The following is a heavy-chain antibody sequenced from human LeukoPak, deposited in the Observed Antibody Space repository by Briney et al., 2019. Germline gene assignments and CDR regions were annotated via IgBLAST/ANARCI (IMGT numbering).Heavy chain of an antibody. D-gene: IGHD5-18*01. J-gene: IGHJ4*02. Sequence: GGSLRLSCAASGFTVSSNYMSWVRQAPGKGLEWVSVIYSGGSTYYADSVKGRFTISRDNSKNTLYLQVNSLRAEDTAVYYCARGYSYGIYYFDYWGQGTLVTVSS. V-gene: IGHV3-53*01. CDR2: IYSGGST. CDR1: GFTVSSNY. CDR3: ARGYSYGIYYFDY.